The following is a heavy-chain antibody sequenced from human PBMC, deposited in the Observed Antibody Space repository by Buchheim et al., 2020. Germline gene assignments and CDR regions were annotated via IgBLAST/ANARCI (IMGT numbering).Heavy chain of an antibody. J-gene: IGHJ6*02. CDR2: INHSGRT. Sequence: QVQLQQWGAGLLKPSETLSLTCAVYGGSFSGYYWSWIRQPPGKGLEWIGEINHSGRTNYNPSLKSRVTISVDTTTNQFSLKLSSVTAADTAVYYCARARYYDFWSGYYPYYYYGMDVWGQGTT. CDR3: ARARYYDFWSGYYPYYYYGMDV. CDR1: GGSFSGYY. D-gene: IGHD3-3*01. V-gene: IGHV4-34*01.